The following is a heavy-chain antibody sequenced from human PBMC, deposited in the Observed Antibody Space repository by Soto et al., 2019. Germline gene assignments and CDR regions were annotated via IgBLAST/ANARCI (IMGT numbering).Heavy chain of an antibody. CDR1: GDSISSFY. V-gene: IGHV4-59*13. Sequence: QVQLQEAGPGLVKPSETPSLTCTVSGDSISSFYWSWIRQPPCQGLEWVWFAYYTGSTNYNPSLKSRGYISVDTVKNHVSPKLSSGTGADTAVYYCAKGRRYYGFDPWGQGTLVTVSS. CDR2: AYYTGST. D-gene: IGHD3-16*01. CDR3: AKGRRYYGFDP. J-gene: IGHJ5*02.